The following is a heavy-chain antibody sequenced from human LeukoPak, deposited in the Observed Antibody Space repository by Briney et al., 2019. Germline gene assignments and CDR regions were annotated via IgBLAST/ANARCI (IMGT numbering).Heavy chain of an antibody. CDR2: INHSGST. V-gene: IGHV4-34*01. Sequence: SEILSLTCAVYGGSFSGYYWSWIRQPPGKGLGWIGEINHSGSTNYNPSLKSRVTISVDTSKNQFSLKLSSVTAADTAVYYCARGRSGGYGLDYWGQGTLVTLSS. CDR1: GGSFSGYY. J-gene: IGHJ4*02. D-gene: IGHD5-12*01. CDR3: ARGRSGGYGLDY.